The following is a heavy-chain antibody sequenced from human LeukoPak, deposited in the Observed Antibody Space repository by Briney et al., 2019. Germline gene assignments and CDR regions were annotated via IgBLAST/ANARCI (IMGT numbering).Heavy chain of an antibody. CDR2: IRSSSSSI. J-gene: IGHJ4*02. CDR1: GSIFNSYT. D-gene: IGHD1-26*01. Sequence: GGSLRLSCAASGSIFNSYTMNWVRQPPGKGLEWVSAIRSSSSSIYYADSVKGRFTISRDNAKNSLYLQMNSLRAEDTAVYYCARGDSGSYYQVYWGQGTLVTVSS. CDR3: ARGDSGSYYQVY. V-gene: IGHV3-21*01.